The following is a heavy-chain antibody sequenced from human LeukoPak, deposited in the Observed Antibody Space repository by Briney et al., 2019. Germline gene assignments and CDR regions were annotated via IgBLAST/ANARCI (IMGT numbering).Heavy chain of an antibody. V-gene: IGHV3-30-3*01. D-gene: IGHD3-3*01. J-gene: IGHJ4*02. CDR1: GFTFSSYA. CDR2: ISYDGSNK. CDR3: AREGTYYDFWSGYEY. Sequence: GGSLRLSCAASGFTFSSYAMHWVRQAPGKGLEWVAVISYDGSNKYYADSVKGRFTISRDNAKNSLYLQMNSLRAEDTAVYYCAREGTYYDFWSGYEYWGQGTLVTVSS.